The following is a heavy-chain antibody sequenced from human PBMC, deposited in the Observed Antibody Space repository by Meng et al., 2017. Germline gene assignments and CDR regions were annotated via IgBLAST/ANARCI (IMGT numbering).Heavy chain of an antibody. CDR2: INSDGSST. D-gene: IGHD3-3*01. Sequence: GESLKISCAASGFTFSSYWMHWVRQAPGKGLLWVSRINSDGSSTSYADSVKGRFTISRDNAKNTLYLQMNSLRAEDTAVYYCARDLRDFWSGYYISWFDPWGQGTLVTVSS. CDR3: ARDLRDFWSGYYISWFDP. CDR1: GFTFSSYW. J-gene: IGHJ5*02. V-gene: IGHV3-74*01.